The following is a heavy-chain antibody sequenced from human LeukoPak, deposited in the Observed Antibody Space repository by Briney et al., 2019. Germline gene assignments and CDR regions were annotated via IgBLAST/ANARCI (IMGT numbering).Heavy chain of an antibody. J-gene: IGHJ4*02. D-gene: IGHD3-10*01. CDR1: GYSISSGYY. Sequence: TSGTLSLTCDVSGYSISSGYYWGWIRQPPGKGLEWIGIIYHTGNTYYNPSLKSRVTISVDKSNNQFSLKLTSVTAADTAVYYCARDRVIWGVILDYWGQGTLVTVSS. V-gene: IGHV4-38-2*02. CDR3: ARDRVIWGVILDY. CDR2: IYHTGNT.